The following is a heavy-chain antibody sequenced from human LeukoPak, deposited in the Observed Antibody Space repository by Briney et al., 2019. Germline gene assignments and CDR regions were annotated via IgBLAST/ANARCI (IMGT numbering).Heavy chain of an antibody. CDR3: ARGRGGGTSTFDP. J-gene: IGHJ5*02. CDR1: GFTFSSYS. Sequence: GGSLRLXCAASGFTFSSYSMNWVRLAPGKGLESVSSISSSSSYRYYADSVKGRFTISRDNAKNSLYLQMNSLRAEDTAVYYCARGRGGGTSTFDPWGQGTLVTVSS. CDR2: ISSSSSYR. D-gene: IGHD4-23*01. V-gene: IGHV3-21*01.